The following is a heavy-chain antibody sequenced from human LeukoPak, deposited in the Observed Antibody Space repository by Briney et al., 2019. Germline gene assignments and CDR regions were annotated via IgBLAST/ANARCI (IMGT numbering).Heavy chain of an antibody. CDR2: IYFGGTT. J-gene: IGHJ4*02. CDR3: ASSRPL. V-gene: IGHV3-53*01. CDR1: GFTVSSNY. Sequence: PGGSLRLSCAASGFTVSSNYMTWVRQAPGQGLEWVSVIYFGGTTYYADSVKGRFTISRDNANNSVFLQMNSLRAEDTAIYYCASSRPLWGQGTLVTVSS.